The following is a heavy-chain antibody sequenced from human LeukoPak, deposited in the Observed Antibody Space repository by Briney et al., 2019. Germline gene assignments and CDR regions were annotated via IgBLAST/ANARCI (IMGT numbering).Heavy chain of an antibody. CDR1: GYTFTSYG. Sequence: GASVKVSCKASGYTFTSYGISWVRQAPGQGLEWMGWISGYNGKTNYAQKFQGRVTMTTDTSTSTAYMELRNLRSDDTAVYYCARDAREVLLWFGEFFPWGQGTLVTVSS. J-gene: IGHJ5*02. CDR3: ARDAREVLLWFGEFFP. V-gene: IGHV1-18*01. CDR2: ISGYNGKT. D-gene: IGHD3-10*01.